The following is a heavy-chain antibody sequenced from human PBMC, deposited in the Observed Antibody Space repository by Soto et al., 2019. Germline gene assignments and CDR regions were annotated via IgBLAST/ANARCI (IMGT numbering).Heavy chain of an antibody. J-gene: IGHJ4*02. V-gene: IGHV6-1*01. CDR3: ARAGAYCGGDCYSTFDY. CDR2: TYYRSKWYN. CDR1: GDSVSSNSAA. Sequence: KQSQTLSLTCAISGDSVSSNSAAWNWIRQSPSRGLEWLGRTYYRSKWYNDYAVSVKSRITINPDTSKNQFSLQLNSVTPEDTAVYYCARAGAYCGGDCYSTFDYWGQGTLVTVSS. D-gene: IGHD2-21*02.